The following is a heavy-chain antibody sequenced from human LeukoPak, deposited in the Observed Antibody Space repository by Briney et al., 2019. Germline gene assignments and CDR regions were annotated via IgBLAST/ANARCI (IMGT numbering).Heavy chain of an antibody. CDR2: IIPIFGTA. V-gene: IGHV1-69*13. D-gene: IGHD1-26*01. CDR1: GGTFSSYA. Sequence: SVKVSCKASGGTFSSYAISWVRQAPGQGLEWMGGIIPIFGTANYAQKFQGRVTITADESTSTAYMELSSLRSEDMAVYYCARVFSGSPGGYYYYGMDVWGQGTTVTVSS. J-gene: IGHJ6*02. CDR3: ARVFSGSPGGYYYYGMDV.